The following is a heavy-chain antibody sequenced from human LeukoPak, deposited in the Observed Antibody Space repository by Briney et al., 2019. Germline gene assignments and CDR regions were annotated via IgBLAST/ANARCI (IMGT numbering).Heavy chain of an antibody. V-gene: IGHV3-21*01. CDR2: ISSSSSYI. CDR3: ASPSSGSPVVMR. CDR1: GFTFSSYS. J-gene: IGHJ4*02. Sequence: GGSLRLSCAASGFTFSSYSMNWVRQAPGKGLEWVSSISSSSSYIYYADSVKGRFTISRDNAKNSLYLQMNSLRAEDTAVYYCASPSSGSPVVMRWGQGTLVTVSS. D-gene: IGHD4-23*01.